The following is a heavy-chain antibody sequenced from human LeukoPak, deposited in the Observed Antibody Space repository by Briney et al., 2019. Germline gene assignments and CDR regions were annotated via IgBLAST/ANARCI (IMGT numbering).Heavy chain of an antibody. CDR2: ISAYNGNT. CDR1: GYTFTGYY. D-gene: IGHD2-15*01. CDR3: ATVCKGSCYGY. Sequence: ASVKVSCKASGYTFTGYYMHWVRQAPGQGLEWMGWISAYNGNTNYAQKLQGRVTMTTDTSTSTAYMELRSLRSDDTAVYYCATVCKGSCYGYWGQGTLVTVSS. J-gene: IGHJ4*02. V-gene: IGHV1-18*04.